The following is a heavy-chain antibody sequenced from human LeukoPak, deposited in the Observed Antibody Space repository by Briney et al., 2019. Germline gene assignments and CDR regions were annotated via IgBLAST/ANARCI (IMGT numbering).Heavy chain of an antibody. CDR2: ISSSSSYI. J-gene: IGHJ3*02. D-gene: IGHD5-18*01. CDR3: ARPVGYSYGTDAFDI. Sequence: GGTLRLSCAVSGFTFSSYSMNWVRHAPGKGLEWVSSISSSSSYIYYADSVKGGFTISRDNAKNSLYLQMNSLRAEDTAVYYCARPVGYSYGTDAFDIWGQGTMVTVSS. V-gene: IGHV3-21*01. CDR1: GFTFSSYS.